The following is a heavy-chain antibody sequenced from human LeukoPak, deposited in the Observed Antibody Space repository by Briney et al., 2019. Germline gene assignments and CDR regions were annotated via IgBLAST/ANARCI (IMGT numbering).Heavy chain of an antibody. CDR3: WVPATAGEGNY. D-gene: IGHD2-2*01. J-gene: IGHJ4*02. V-gene: IGHV3-74*01. CDR2: INSDGSTT. CDR1: GFTFSGYW. Sequence: PGGSLRLSCAASGFTFSGYWMHWVRQAPGKGLVWISRINSDGSTTNYADSVNGRFTISRDNVKNTLYQQMNSLRAEDTAVYYCWVPATAGEGNYWCQGTLVTVSS.